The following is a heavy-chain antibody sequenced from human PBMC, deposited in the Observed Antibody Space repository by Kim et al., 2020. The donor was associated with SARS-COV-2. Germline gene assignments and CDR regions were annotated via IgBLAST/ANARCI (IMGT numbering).Heavy chain of an antibody. CDR3: AREGRIQLWKSGMDV. Sequence: SETLSLTCTVSGGSISSSSYYWGWIRQPPGKGLEWIGSIYYSGSTYYNPSLKSRVTISVDTSKNQFSLKLSSVTAADTAVYYCAREGRIQLWKSGMDVWGQGTTGTVSS. CDR1: GGSISSSSYY. CDR2: IYYSGST. D-gene: IGHD5-18*01. J-gene: IGHJ6*02. V-gene: IGHV4-39*02.